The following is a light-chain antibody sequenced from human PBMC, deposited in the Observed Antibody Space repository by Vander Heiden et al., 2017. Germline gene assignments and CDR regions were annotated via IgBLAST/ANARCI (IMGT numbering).Light chain of an antibody. CDR3: LIWPSNAVV. V-gene: IGLV5-37*01. CDR2: YYSDADK. Sequence: QPVLTQPPSSSASPGESARLTCTLPSDINVGSYNIYWYQQKPGSPPRYLLYYYSDADKGQGSGVPSRFSGSKDASATTVTLPISGLQSEDESYYYSLIWPSNAVVFGGGTKLTVL. CDR1: SDINVGSYN. J-gene: IGLJ2*01.